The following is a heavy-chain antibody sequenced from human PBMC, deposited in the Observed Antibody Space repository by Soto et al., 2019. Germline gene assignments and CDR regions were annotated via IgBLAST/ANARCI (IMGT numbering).Heavy chain of an antibody. D-gene: IGHD2-2*01. CDR2: IYWDDDK. V-gene: IGHV2-5*02. Sequence: SGPTLVKPTQTLTLTCTFSGFSLTTSGVGVGWIRQPPGKALEWLALIYWDDDKRYSPSLESRLTITKDTSKNQVVLTMTNMDPLDTATYYCAHGKGVCSSTSCYGAGHFGYWGQGTLVTVSS. CDR1: GFSLTTSGVG. J-gene: IGHJ4*02. CDR3: AHGKGVCSSTSCYGAGHFGY.